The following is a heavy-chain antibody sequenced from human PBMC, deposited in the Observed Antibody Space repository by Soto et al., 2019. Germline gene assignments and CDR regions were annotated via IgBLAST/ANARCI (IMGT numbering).Heavy chain of an antibody. CDR3: ARDTRNVLRLLEGFGDALDI. D-gene: IGHD3-3*01. CDR1: GFTFSSYS. CDR2: ISSSSSTI. Sequence: PVGSLRLSYAVSGFTFSSYSMNWVRQAPGKGLEWVSYISSSSSTIYYADSVKGRFTISRDNAKNSLYLQMNSLRAEDTAVYYCARDTRNVLRLLEGFGDALDIWGQGTMVTVSS. J-gene: IGHJ3*02. V-gene: IGHV3-48*01.